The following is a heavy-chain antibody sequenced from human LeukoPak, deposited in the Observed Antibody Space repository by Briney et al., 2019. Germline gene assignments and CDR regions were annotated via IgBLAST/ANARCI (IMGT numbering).Heavy chain of an antibody. J-gene: IGHJ5*02. Sequence: ASVKVSCKASGYTFTNYGISWVRQAPGQGLEWMGRINPSGDSTRFAQSLQGRLTMTRDMSTSTVDMELNSLRSEDTAVYYCARELGPVAVSAGWFDLWGQGTLVTVSS. CDR3: ARELGPVAVSAGWFDL. V-gene: IGHV1-46*04. CDR2: INPSGDST. D-gene: IGHD6-19*01. CDR1: GYTFTNYG.